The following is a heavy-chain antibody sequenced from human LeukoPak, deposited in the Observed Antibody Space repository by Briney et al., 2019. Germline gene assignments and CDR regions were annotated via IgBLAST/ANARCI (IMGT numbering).Heavy chain of an antibody. V-gene: IGHV4-59*08. CDR2: IYYTGNT. Sequence: PSETLSLTCSVSGGSINSYYWSWIRQPPGKGLEWSGYIYYTGNTNYNPSLKSRVTISVDTSKNQFSLRLTSLTAADTAVYYCARAGLNDYGASYYFDYWGQGTLVTVSS. CDR1: GGSINSYY. CDR3: ARAGLNDYGASYYFDY. J-gene: IGHJ4*02. D-gene: IGHD4-17*01.